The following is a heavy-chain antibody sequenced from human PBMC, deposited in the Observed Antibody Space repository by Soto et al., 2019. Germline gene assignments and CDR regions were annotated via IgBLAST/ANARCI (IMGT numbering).Heavy chain of an antibody. CDR1: GASISSSGYY. J-gene: IGHJ6*02. D-gene: IGHD6-19*01. Sequence: SETLSLTCTVSGASISSSGYYWGWIRKPPGKGLEWIGSIYYSGNTYYNPSLKSRVTISIDTSKNQFSLKVSSVTAADTAVYYCARHKPNSDGWYYSGMAVWVQGTTVTVSS. CDR3: ARHKPNSDGWYYSGMAV. CDR2: IYYSGNT. V-gene: IGHV4-39*01.